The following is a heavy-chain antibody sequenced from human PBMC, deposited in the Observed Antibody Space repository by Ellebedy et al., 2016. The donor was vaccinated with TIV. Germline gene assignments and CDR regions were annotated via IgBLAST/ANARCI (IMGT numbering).Heavy chain of an antibody. CDR2: FSYTGRT. D-gene: IGHD3-3*01. J-gene: IGHJ4*02. Sequence: MPSETLSLTCTVSGGSIDNYSWSWIRQPPGKGLEWLGYFSYTGRTDYNPSLKSRLSISVATSESQFFLRLTSVTAAETAVYYCARAATTFGKGDFEFWGQGTLVSVSS. CDR3: ARAATTFGKGDFEF. V-gene: IGHV4-59*01. CDR1: GGSIDNYS.